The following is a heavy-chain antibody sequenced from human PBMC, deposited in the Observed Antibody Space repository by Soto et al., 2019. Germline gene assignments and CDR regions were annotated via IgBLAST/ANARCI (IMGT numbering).Heavy chain of an antibody. CDR1: GFSFSNFA. Sequence: PXESLSLTCAASGFSFSNFAMSWVRQAPGTGLEWVSSISGSGDKTYYLDSVKGRFTISRDNSKNTLYLHMNSLGAEDTAVYFCAKDYASTWYWYFDPWGQGTLVTVSS. D-gene: IGHD6-13*01. J-gene: IGHJ5*02. V-gene: IGHV3-23*01. CDR3: AKDYASTWYWYFDP. CDR2: ISGSGDKT.